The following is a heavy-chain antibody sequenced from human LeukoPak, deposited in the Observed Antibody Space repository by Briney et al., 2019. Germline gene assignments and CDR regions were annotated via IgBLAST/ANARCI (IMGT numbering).Heavy chain of an antibody. CDR2: IYTSGST. Sequence: ASETLSLTCAVPGGSISTDYWTWIRQPAGKGLEWIGLIYTSGSTNYNPSLKSRVTMSLDTSKNQFSLKLTSVTAADTAGYCCASDFGSWGQGTLVTVSS. V-gene: IGHV4-4*07. CDR1: GGSISTDY. CDR3: ASDFGS. J-gene: IGHJ5*01.